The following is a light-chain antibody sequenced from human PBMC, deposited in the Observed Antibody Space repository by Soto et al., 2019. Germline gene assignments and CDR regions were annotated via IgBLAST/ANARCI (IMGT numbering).Light chain of an antibody. Sequence: QSALTQPPSVSGAPGQRVTISCTGSSSNIGAGYDVHWYQQLPGTATKLLIYGNSNRPSGVPDRFSGSKSGTSASLAITGLQAEDEADYYCQSYDSSLSGYVFGTGTKVTFL. J-gene: IGLJ1*01. CDR1: SSNIGAGYD. V-gene: IGLV1-40*01. CDR2: GNS. CDR3: QSYDSSLSGYV.